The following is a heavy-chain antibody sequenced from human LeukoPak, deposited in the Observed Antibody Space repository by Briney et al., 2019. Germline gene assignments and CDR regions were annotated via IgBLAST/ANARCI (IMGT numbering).Heavy chain of an antibody. CDR3: AKRGVVIRVILVGFHKEAYYFDS. D-gene: IGHD3-22*01. J-gene: IGHJ4*02. CDR1: GITLSNYG. Sequence: GGSLRPSCVVSGITLSNYGMSWVRQAPGKGLEWVAGLSGSGGSTNYADSVKGRFTISRDNPKNTLYLQMTSLRAEDTAVYFCAKRGVVIRVILVGFHKEAYYFDSWGQGALVTVSS. CDR2: LSGSGGST. V-gene: IGHV3-23*01.